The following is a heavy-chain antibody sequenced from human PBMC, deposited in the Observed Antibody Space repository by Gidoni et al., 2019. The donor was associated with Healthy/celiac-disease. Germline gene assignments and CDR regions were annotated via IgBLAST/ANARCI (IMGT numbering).Heavy chain of an antibody. CDR1: GFTFSNAW. J-gene: IGHJ4*02. D-gene: IGHD6-19*01. Sequence: EVQLVESGGGLVKPGGSLRLTCSASGFTFSNAWMNWVRQAPGKGLEWVGRIKSKTDGGTTDYAAPVKGRFTISRDDSKNTLYLQMNSLKTEDTAVYYCTLQWLVRWGFDYWGQGTLVTVSS. CDR2: IKSKTDGGTT. V-gene: IGHV3-15*07. CDR3: TLQWLVRWGFDY.